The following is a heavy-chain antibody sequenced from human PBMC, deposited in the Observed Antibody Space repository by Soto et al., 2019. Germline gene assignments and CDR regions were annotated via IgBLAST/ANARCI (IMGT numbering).Heavy chain of an antibody. Sequence: GSSVKVSCKASGYTFTSYGISWVRQAPGQGLEWMGWISAYNGNTNYAQKLQGRVTMTTDTSTSTAYMELRSLRSDDTAVYYCARVYITILGEVIIGPYYYGMDVWGQGTTVTVA. CDR3: ARVYITILGEVIIGPYYYGMDV. V-gene: IGHV1-18*04. D-gene: IGHD3-3*01. CDR2: ISAYNGNT. CDR1: GYTFTSYG. J-gene: IGHJ6*02.